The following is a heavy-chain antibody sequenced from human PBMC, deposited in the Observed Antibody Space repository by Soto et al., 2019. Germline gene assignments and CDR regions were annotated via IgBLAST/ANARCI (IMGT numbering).Heavy chain of an antibody. J-gene: IGHJ6*02. CDR3: ARARGGRYAFYYFHGMDV. V-gene: IGHV3-43*01. CDR1: GFTSGDYT. D-gene: IGHD1-1*01. Sequence: GGSLRLSCAASGFTSGDYTMHWVRQGPGKGLEWVSLITWDGGFTSYADSVKGRFTISRDDSKNSLSLQMNSLRTEDTALYYCARARGGRYAFYYFHGMDVWGQGTTVTVSS. CDR2: ITWDGGFT.